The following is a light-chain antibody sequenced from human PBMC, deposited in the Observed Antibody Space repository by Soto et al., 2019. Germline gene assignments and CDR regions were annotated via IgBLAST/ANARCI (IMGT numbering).Light chain of an antibody. CDR1: QSVSRS. CDR2: GAS. CDR3: QHYYDWPPYS. V-gene: IGKV3-15*01. J-gene: IGKJ2*01. Sequence: EIVMTHSPATLSVSPGEIATLSCRASQSVSRSLAWYQQKPGQAPRLLIYGASTRATGVPARFSGSGSETEFSLTISSLQSEDFAVYHCQHYYDWPPYSFGQGTKVDIK.